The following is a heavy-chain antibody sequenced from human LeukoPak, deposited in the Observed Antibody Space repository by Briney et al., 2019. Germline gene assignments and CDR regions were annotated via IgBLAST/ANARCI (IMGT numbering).Heavy chain of an antibody. D-gene: IGHD1-1*01. CDR2: IHNSGST. Sequence: PSETLSLTCSVSGGSVSSYYWSWIRQSPGKGLEWIGYIHNSGSTNSNPSLKSRVTMSVDTSKNQFSLKLSSVTAADTTVYYCTRRGRNNWGEGNDYWGQGTLVTVSS. V-gene: IGHV4-59*08. CDR1: GGSVSSYY. CDR3: TRRGRNNWGEGNDY. J-gene: IGHJ4*02.